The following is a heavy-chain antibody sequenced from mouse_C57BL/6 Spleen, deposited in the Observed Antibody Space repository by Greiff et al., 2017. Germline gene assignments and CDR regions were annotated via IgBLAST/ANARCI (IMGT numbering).Heavy chain of an antibody. CDR1: GYTFTSYT. Sequence: VKLVESGAELARPGASVKMSCKASGYTFTSYTMHWVKQRPGQGLEWIGYINPSSGYTKYNQKFKDKATLTADKSSSTAYMQLSSLTSEDSAVYYCARFITTDAMDYWGQGTSVTVSS. J-gene: IGHJ4*01. V-gene: IGHV1-4*01. D-gene: IGHD1-1*01. CDR2: INPSSGYT. CDR3: ARFITTDAMDY.